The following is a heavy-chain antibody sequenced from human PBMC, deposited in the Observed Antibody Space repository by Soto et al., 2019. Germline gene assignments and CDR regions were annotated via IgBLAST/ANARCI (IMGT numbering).Heavy chain of an antibody. D-gene: IGHD1-7*01. V-gene: IGHV3-30*18. CDR2: ISYDGSNK. CDR3: AKSKLELRNYYYHCYGMDV. J-gene: IGHJ6*02. CDR1: GFTSSSYG. Sequence: GGSLRLSCAASGFTSSSYGMHWGRQAPGKGLEWVAVISYDGSNKYYADSVKGRFTISRDNSKNTLYLQMNSLRAEDTAVYYCAKSKLELRNYYYHCYGMDVWGQGTTVTVSS.